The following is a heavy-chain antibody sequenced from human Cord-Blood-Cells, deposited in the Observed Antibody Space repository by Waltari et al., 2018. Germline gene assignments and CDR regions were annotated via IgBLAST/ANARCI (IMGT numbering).Heavy chain of an antibody. CDR1: GYSLSSGYY. CDR3: ASGSMVRGVIIDY. Sequence: QVQLQESGPGLVKPSETLPPTGHVSGYSLSSGYYWGWIRQPPGKGLEWIGSIYHSGSTYYNPSLKSRVTISVDTSKNQFSLKLSSVTAADTAVYYCASGSMVRGVIIDYWGQGTLVTVSS. D-gene: IGHD3-10*01. J-gene: IGHJ4*02. V-gene: IGHV4-38-2*01. CDR2: IYHSGST.